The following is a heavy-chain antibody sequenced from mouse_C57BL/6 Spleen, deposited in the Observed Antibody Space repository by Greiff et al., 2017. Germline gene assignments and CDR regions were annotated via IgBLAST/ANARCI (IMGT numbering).Heavy chain of an antibody. CDR1: GFTFSSYA. D-gene: IGHD1-1*01. CDR3: ARAPYYGSSLYFDY. J-gene: IGHJ2*01. Sequence: EVKLQESGGGLVKPGGSLKLSCAASGFTFSSYAMSWVRQTPEKRLEWVATISDGGSYTYYPDNVKGRFTISRDNAKNNLYLQMSHLKSEDTAMYYCARAPYYGSSLYFDYWGQGTTLTVSS. V-gene: IGHV5-4*03. CDR2: ISDGGSYT.